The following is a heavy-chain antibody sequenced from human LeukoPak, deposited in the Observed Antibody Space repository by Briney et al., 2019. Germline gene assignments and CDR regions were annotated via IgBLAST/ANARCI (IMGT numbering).Heavy chain of an antibody. J-gene: IGHJ4*02. CDR1: GGSISSSSYY. CDR2: IYYSGST. Sequence: SETLSLTCTVSGGSISSSSYYWGWIRQPPGKGLEWTRSIYYSGSTYYNPSLKSRVTISVDTSKNQFSLKLSSVTAADTAVYCCARLAVAARCFDCWGQGTLVTVSS. V-gene: IGHV4-39*01. D-gene: IGHD6-6*01. CDR3: ARLAVAARCFDC.